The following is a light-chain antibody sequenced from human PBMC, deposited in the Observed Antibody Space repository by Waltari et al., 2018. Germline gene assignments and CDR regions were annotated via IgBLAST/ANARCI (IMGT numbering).Light chain of an antibody. V-gene: IGKV3-15*01. CDR1: QSVSTK. Sequence: EIVLTQSPATLSVSPGERATLSCRASQSVSTKVAWYQQRPGQAPRLLLYAASSRATGVPARFGGSGSETDFTLTISSLEPEDFAVYYCHQYGSAPLFGGGTKVEIK. CDR2: AAS. CDR3: HQYGSAPL. J-gene: IGKJ4*01.